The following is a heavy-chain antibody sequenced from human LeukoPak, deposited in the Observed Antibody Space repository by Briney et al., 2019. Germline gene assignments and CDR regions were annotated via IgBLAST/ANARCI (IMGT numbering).Heavy chain of an antibody. J-gene: IGHJ3*02. CDR2: INPNSGGT. Sequence: ASVKVSCKASGYTFTGYYMHWVRQAPGQGLEWMGWINPNSGGTNYAQKFQGRVTMTRDTYISTANRELGKLRSYDTGVHYCAGGRGGAFDIWGQGTMVTVSS. CDR3: AGGRGGAFDI. V-gene: IGHV1-2*02. D-gene: IGHD3-16*01. CDR1: GYTFTGYY.